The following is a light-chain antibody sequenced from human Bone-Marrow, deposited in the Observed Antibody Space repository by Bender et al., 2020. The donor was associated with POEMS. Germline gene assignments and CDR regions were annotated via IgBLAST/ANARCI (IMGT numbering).Light chain of an antibody. Sequence: QSALTQPPSVSGYPGHSVTISCTGTSRDIGTYDLVSWYQQPPGTAPQLIFYEVIRPSGISTRFSGSKSGNTASLTISGLQAEDEAEYYCNSYTSSSTRVFGTGTKVTVL. J-gene: IGLJ1*01. CDR3: NSYTSSSTRV. CDR1: SRDIGTYDL. CDR2: EVI. V-gene: IGLV2-18*02.